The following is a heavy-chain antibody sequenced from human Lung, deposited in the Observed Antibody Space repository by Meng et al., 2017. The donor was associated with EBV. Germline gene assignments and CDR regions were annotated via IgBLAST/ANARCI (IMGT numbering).Heavy chain of an antibody. J-gene: IGHJ5*02. CDR3: ARTNYGDYNWFDP. D-gene: IGHD4-17*01. V-gene: IGHV4-31*03. CDR2: IYYSGST. Sequence: QLQLKESGPGLVKPSQTLSLTCTVSGGSISSGGFYWSWIRQHPGKGLEWIGYIYYSGSTYYNPSLRSRVAISIDTSKNQFSLKLTSVTAADTAVYFCARTNYGDYNWFDPWGQGTLVTVSS. CDR1: GGSISSGGFY.